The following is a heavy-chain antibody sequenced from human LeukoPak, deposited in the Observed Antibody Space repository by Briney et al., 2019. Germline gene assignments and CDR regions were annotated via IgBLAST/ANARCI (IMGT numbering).Heavy chain of an antibody. CDR2: INHSGST. V-gene: IGHV4-34*01. Sequence: SETLSLTCAVYGGSFSGYYWSWIRQPPGKGLEWIGEINHSGSTNYNPSLKSRVTISVDTSKNQFSLKLSSVTAADTAVYYCARVEMAPKDAFDIWGQGIMVTVSS. CDR3: ARVEMAPKDAFDI. CDR1: GGSFSGYY. J-gene: IGHJ3*02. D-gene: IGHD5-24*01.